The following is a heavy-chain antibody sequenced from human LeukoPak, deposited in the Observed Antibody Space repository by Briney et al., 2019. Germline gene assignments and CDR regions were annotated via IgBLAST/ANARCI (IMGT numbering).Heavy chain of an antibody. CDR1: GFTFSSYG. Sequence: GGSLRLSCAASGFTFSSYGMHWVRQAPGKGLEWVAVIWYGGSNKYYADSVKGRFTISRDNSKNTLYLQMNSLRAEDTAVYYCAKDPGHNWNSNYYMDVWGKGTTVTVSS. V-gene: IGHV3-30*02. CDR2: IWYGGSNK. CDR3: AKDPGHNWNSNYYMDV. D-gene: IGHD1-7*01. J-gene: IGHJ6*03.